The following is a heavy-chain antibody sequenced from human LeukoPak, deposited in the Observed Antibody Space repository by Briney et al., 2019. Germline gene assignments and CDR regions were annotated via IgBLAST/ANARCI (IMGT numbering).Heavy chain of an antibody. CDR3: ANSTMVRGVSWWFDP. CDR2: ISGSADGT. CDR1: GFTFSSSA. Sequence: GGSLRLSCAASGFTFSSSAMSWVRQAPGKGLEWVSSISGSADGTYYADSVKGRFTISRDNSKNTLSLHMNSLRVEDAAVYYCANSTMVRGVSWWFDPWGQGTLVTVSS. D-gene: IGHD3-10*01. J-gene: IGHJ5*02. V-gene: IGHV3-23*01.